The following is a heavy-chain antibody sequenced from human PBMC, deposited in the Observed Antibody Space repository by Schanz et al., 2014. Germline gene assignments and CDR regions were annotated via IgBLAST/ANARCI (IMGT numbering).Heavy chain of an antibody. CDR2: ISPYTGNT. CDR1: GYTFSDYG. J-gene: IGHJ6*02. CDR3: ARAKRFGDMDV. V-gene: IGHV1-18*01. D-gene: IGHD3-10*01. Sequence: QVQLVQSGDEVKKPGASVKVSCKTSGYTFSDYGITWVRQAPGQGLEWVGWISPYTGNTHYFDKMEGRVTMTTDTSTSTAYMELRSLTSDDTAVYYCARAKRFGDMDVWGQGTTVTVSS.